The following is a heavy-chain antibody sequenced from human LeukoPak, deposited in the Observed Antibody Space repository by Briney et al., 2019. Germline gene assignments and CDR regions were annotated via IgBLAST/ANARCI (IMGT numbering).Heavy chain of an antibody. Sequence: SQTLSLTCAISGDSVSSNSAAWNWVRQSPSRGLEWLGRTYYRSKWYYDYAISVKSRITIIPDTSKNQFPLQLNSVLPEDTALYYCARDASNWLDPWGQGTLVTVSS. CDR1: GDSVSSNSAA. V-gene: IGHV6-1*01. J-gene: IGHJ5*02. CDR3: ARDASNWLDP. CDR2: TYYRSKWYY.